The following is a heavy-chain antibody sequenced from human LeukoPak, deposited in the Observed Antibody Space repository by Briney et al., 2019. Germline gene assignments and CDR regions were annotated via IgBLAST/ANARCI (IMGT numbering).Heavy chain of an antibody. CDR1: GYTFTSYY. CDR3: ARGGLGNYDILTGNYKYYYYMDV. D-gene: IGHD3-9*01. CDR2: INPSGGTT. Sequence: ASVKVSCKASGYTFTSYYIHWVRQAPGQGLEWMGNINPSGGTTTNAQTFLGRLTMTRDTSTNTVYMELSSLRSEDTAVYYCARGGLGNYDILTGNYKYYYYMDVWGEGTTVTVSS. V-gene: IGHV1-46*01. J-gene: IGHJ6*03.